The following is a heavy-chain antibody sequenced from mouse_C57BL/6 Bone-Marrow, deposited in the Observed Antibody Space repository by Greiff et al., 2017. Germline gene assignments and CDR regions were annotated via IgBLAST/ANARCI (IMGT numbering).Heavy chain of an antibody. D-gene: IGHD2-4*01. CDR3: VYYDYGFFAY. V-gene: IGHV1-26*01. J-gene: IGHJ3*01. CDR1: GYTFTDYY. CDR2: INPNNGGT. Sequence: EVQLQQSGPELVKPGASVKISCKASGYTFTDYYMNWVKQSHGKSLEWIGDINPNNGGTSYNQKFKGKDTLTVDKSSSTAYMELRSLTSEDSAVYYCVYYDYGFFAYWGQGTLVTVSA.